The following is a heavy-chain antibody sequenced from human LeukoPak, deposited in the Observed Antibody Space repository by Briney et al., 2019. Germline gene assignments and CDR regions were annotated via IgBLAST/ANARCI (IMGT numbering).Heavy chain of an antibody. J-gene: IGHJ3*02. Sequence: GGSLRLSCAASGFTFSSYSMNWVRQAPGKGLEWVSSISSSSSYIYYADSVQGRFTISRDNAKNSLYLQMNSLRAEDTAVYYCARAVATIRFLEWLLDAFDIWGQGTMVTVSS. D-gene: IGHD3-3*01. CDR2: ISSSSSYI. V-gene: IGHV3-21*01. CDR3: ARAVATIRFLEWLLDAFDI. CDR1: GFTFSSYS.